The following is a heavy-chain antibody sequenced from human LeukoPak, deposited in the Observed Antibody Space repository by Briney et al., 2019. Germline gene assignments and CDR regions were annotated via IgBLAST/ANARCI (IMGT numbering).Heavy chain of an antibody. CDR1: GFSFSNYW. V-gene: IGHV3-7*01. CDR3: ARGSGWYLP. D-gene: IGHD6-19*01. J-gene: IGHJ5*02. CDR2: IKQDGSEI. Sequence: PGGSLRLSCAASGFSFSNYWMTWVRQAPGKGLEWVANIKQDGSEIKSVDSVKGRFTISRDNAKNSLYLQMNSLRVEDTGVYYCARGSGWYLPWGQGTLVTVSS.